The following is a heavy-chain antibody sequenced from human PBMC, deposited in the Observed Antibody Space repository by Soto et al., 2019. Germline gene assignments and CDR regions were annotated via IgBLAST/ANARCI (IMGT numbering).Heavy chain of an antibody. J-gene: IGHJ4*02. D-gene: IGHD6-19*01. CDR1: RFTISGYA. V-gene: IGHV3-23*01. CDR3: AKRTSGWYFDY. CDR2: ISGSGDST. Sequence: GGSLRLSCAASRFTISGYAMSWVRQAPGKGLEWVSVISGSGDSTYYADSVKGRFTISRDNSKNTLYLQMNSLRAEDTAVYYCAKRTSGWYFDYWGQGTLVTVSS.